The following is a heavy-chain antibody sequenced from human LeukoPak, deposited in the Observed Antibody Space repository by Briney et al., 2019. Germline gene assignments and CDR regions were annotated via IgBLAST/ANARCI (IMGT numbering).Heavy chain of an antibody. CDR1: GGSISSYF. Sequence: SETLSLTCTVSGGSISSYFWSWVRQPPGKGLEWIGSFYYSGDTYYNPSLKSRVTISVDTSKNQFSLKLSSVTAADTAVYYCARLMSYDYLDYWGQGTLVTVSS. D-gene: IGHD2-21*01. V-gene: IGHV4-59*12. CDR2: FYYSGDT. CDR3: ARLMSYDYLDY. J-gene: IGHJ4*02.